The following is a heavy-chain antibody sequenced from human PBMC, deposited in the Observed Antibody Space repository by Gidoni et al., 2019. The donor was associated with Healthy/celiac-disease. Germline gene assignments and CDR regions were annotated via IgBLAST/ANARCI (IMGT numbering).Heavy chain of an antibody. D-gene: IGHD6-19*01. V-gene: IGHV4-61*02. CDR3: ARERVYSSGWYEWFDP. CDR2: IYTSGST. CDR1: GGSISSGSYY. J-gene: IGHJ5*02. Sequence: QVQLQESGPGLVKPSQTLSLTCTVSGGSISSGSYYWSWIRQPAGKGLEWIGRIYTSGSTNYNPSLKSRVTMSVDTSKNQFSLKLSSVTAADTAVYYCARERVYSSGWYEWFDPWGQGTLVTVSS.